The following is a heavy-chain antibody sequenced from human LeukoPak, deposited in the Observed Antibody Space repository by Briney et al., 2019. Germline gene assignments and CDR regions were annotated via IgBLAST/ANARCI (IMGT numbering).Heavy chain of an antibody. D-gene: IGHD6-13*01. CDR1: GFTFSSYW. J-gene: IGHJ4*01. CDR3: ARDGTAAGLYFDL. V-gene: IGHV3-7*01. Sequence: GGPLRLSCALSGFTFSSYWRNWVRQAPGKGLEWVASIRQDGGEKSYVDSVKGRFTISRDNTKNSLYLQINSLRAEDTAVYYCARDGTAAGLYFDLWGQGTLVTVSS. CDR2: IRQDGGEK.